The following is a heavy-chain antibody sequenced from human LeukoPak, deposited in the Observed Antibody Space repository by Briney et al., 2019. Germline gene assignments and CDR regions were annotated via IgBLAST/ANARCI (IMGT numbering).Heavy chain of an antibody. CDR2: ISYDGSNK. CDR3: ASLMVRGARDWFDP. Sequence: AGGSLRLSCAASGFTFSSYAMHWVRQAPGKGLEWVAVISYDGSNKYYADSVKGRFTISRDNSKNTLYLQMNSLRAEDTAVYYCASLMVRGARDWFDPWGQGTLVTVSS. J-gene: IGHJ5*02. V-gene: IGHV3-30*04. CDR1: GFTFSSYA. D-gene: IGHD3-10*01.